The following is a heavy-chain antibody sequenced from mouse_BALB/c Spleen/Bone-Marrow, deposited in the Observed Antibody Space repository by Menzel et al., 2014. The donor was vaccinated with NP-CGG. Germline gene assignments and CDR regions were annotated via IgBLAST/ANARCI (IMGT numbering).Heavy chain of an antibody. Sequence: EVKLEESGGGLVQPGGSRKLSCAASGFTFSSLGMHWVRQAPEKGLEWVAYISSGSSTIYYADTVKGRFTISRDNPKNPLFLKMTSLRSEDTAMYCYATGTRDYWGQGTTLTVSS. D-gene: IGHD4-1*01. CDR1: GFTFSSLG. CDR3: ATGTRDY. V-gene: IGHV5-17*02. J-gene: IGHJ2*01. CDR2: ISSGSSTI.